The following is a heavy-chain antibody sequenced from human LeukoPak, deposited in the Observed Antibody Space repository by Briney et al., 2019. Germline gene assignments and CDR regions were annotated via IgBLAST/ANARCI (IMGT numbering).Heavy chain of an antibody. D-gene: IGHD1-26*01. Sequence: GGSLRLSCVASGFTFSDYYMSWIRQAPGKGLECVSYISSSGGTIYYADFVKGRFTISRDNAKNSLYLQMNSLRAEDTAVYYCARDREPTDAFDIWGQGTMVTVSS. CDR1: GFTFSDYY. V-gene: IGHV3-11*01. J-gene: IGHJ3*02. CDR3: ARDREPTDAFDI. CDR2: ISSSGGTI.